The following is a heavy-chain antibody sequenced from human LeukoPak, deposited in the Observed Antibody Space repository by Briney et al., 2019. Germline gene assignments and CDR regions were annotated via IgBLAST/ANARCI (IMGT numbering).Heavy chain of an antibody. Sequence: GGSPRLSCAASGFTFSSYAMHWVRQAPGKGLEWVAVISYDGSNKYYADSVKGRFTISRDNSKNTLYLQMNSLRAEDTAVYYCAKDTTQGGNTGDSIDYWGQGTLVTVSS. D-gene: IGHD4-17*01. CDR1: GFTFSSYA. CDR3: AKDTTQGGNTGDSIDY. J-gene: IGHJ4*02. CDR2: ISYDGSNK. V-gene: IGHV3-30*04.